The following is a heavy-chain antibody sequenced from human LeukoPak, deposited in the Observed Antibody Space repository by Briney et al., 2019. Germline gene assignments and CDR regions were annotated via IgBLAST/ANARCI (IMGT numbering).Heavy chain of an antibody. V-gene: IGHV3-21*01. CDR3: ARDIAAAGTCFDY. CDR1: GFTFSSYS. D-gene: IGHD6-13*01. Sequence: GGSLRLSCAASGFTFSSYSMNWVRQAPGKGLEWVSSISSSSSYIYYADSVKGRFTISRDNAKNSVYLQMNSLRAEDTAVYYCARDIAAAGTCFDYWGQGTLVTVSS. CDR2: ISSSSSYI. J-gene: IGHJ4*02.